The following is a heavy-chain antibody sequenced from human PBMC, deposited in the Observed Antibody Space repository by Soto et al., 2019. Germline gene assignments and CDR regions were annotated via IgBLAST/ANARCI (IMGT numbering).Heavy chain of an antibody. J-gene: IGHJ4*02. CDR1: GFTFSSYG. V-gene: IGHV3-33*01. CDR2: IWYDGSNK. Sequence: GGSLRLSCAASGFTFSSYGMHWVRQAPGKGLEWVAVIWYDGSNKYYADSVKGRFTISRDNSKNTLYLQMNSLRAEDTAVYYCARDSGYDWAFDYWGQGTLVTVSS. CDR3: ARDSGYDWAFDY. D-gene: IGHD5-12*01.